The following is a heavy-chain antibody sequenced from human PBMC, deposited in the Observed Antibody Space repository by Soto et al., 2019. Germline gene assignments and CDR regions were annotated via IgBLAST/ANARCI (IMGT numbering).Heavy chain of an antibody. Sequence: QLQLQESGSGLVKPSQTLSLTCAVSGGSISSGGYSWSWIRQPPGKGLEWIGYIYHSGSTYYNPSLKSRYTISVVRSKNQFSLKLISVPAPDTAVYYWARVYSRYEYWYFDLWGRGTLVTVSS. CDR2: IYHSGST. V-gene: IGHV4-30-2*01. CDR3: ARVYSRYEYWYFDL. CDR1: GGSISSGGYS. D-gene: IGHD5-12*01. J-gene: IGHJ2*01.